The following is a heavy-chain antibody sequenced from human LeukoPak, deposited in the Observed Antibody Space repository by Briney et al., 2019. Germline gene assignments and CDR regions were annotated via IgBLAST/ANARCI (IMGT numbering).Heavy chain of an antibody. D-gene: IGHD3-10*01. CDR3: ARERDVLLWFGESQKFDY. CDR2: ISYDGSNK. J-gene: IGHJ4*02. CDR1: GFTFSSYA. Sequence: GSSLRLSCAPSGFTFSSYAVHGVRQAPGKGREWVAVISYDGSNKYYADSVKGRFTISRDNSKNTLYLQMNSLRAEDTAVYYCARERDVLLWFGESQKFDYWGQGTLVTVS. V-gene: IGHV3-30-3*01.